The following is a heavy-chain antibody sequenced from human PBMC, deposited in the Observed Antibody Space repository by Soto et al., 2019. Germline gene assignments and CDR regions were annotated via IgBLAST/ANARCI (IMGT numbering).Heavy chain of an antibody. V-gene: IGHV3-7*03. CDR1: GFTFSSYW. CDR3: ASAPWHTLGY. CDR2: IKQDGSDK. J-gene: IGHJ4*02. D-gene: IGHD2-2*02. Sequence: EVQLVESGGGLVQPGGSLTLSCAASGFTFSSYWMSWVRQAPGKGLEWVANIKQDGSDKYYVDSVKGRFTMSRDNAENSLYLQMYSLRAEDTAVYYCASAPWHTLGYWGQGTLVTVSS.